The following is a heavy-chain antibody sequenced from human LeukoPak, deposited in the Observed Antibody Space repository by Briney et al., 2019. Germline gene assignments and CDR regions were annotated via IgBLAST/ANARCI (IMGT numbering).Heavy chain of an antibody. V-gene: IGHV4-38-2*01. CDR3: AGDKEATGNGRPNWFDP. CDR2: IFQRGYS. J-gene: IGHJ5*02. D-gene: IGHD6-13*01. CDR1: GYSISSGYY. Sequence: SETLSLTCAVSGYSISSGYYWGWIRRPPGKGLQWIGSIFQRGYSYYNPSLKSRVTISVDTSKNQFSLKLSSVTAADTAVYYCAGDKEATGNGRPNWFDPWGQGTLVTVSS.